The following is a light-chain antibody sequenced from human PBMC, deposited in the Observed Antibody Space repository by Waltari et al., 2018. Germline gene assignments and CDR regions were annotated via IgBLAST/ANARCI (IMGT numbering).Light chain of an antibody. CDR3: QATDSRV. Sequence: FQLTQSPSVSLSPGQTARITRSGSDFPTQYSYWYQQKPGQAPVLILLKDIERPSGIPGRFSASRSGTVVTLTINGVLAEDEADYYCQATDSRVFGGGTKLTV. CDR1: DFPTQY. V-gene: IGLV3-25*03. CDR2: KDI. J-gene: IGLJ2*01.